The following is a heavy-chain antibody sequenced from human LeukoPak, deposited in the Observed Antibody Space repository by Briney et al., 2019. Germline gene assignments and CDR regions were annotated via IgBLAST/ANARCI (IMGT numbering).Heavy chain of an antibody. V-gene: IGHV3-53*01. CDR1: AFSDKSNY. CDR2: SYSGGST. CDR3: ARVSAYSGISYFDY. D-gene: IGHD1-26*01. Sequence: PGGSLRLSCVASAFSDKSNYMSWVRQAPGKGLEWVSVSYSGGSTYYEDSVKGRFTISRDNAKNSLYLQMNSLRAEDTAVYYCARVSAYSGISYFDYWGQGTLVTVSS. J-gene: IGHJ4*02.